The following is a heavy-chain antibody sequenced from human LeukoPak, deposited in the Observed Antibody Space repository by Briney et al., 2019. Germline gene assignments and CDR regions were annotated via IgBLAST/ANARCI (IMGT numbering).Heavy chain of an antibody. J-gene: IGHJ4*02. CDR2: ISGSGGST. V-gene: IGHV3-23*01. CDR3: AKSLGPYYYDSSGYYFDY. CDR1: GFTFSSYG. Sequence: PGGTLRLSCAASGFTFSSYGMSWVRQAPGKGLEWVSAISGSGGSTYYADSVKGRFTISRDNSKNTLYLQMNSLRAEDTAVYYCAKSLGPYYYDSSGYYFDYWGQGTLVTVSS. D-gene: IGHD3-22*01.